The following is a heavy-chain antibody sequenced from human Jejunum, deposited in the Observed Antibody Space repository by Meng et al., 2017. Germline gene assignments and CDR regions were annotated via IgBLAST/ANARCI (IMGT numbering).Heavy chain of an antibody. CDR1: GFTFSNYA. D-gene: IGHD2-2*01. CDR3: ATTTYSTSWYYSDY. CDR2: IGGSGGRT. V-gene: IGHV3-23*01. Sequence: GGSLRLSCAASGFTFSNYAMSWVRQAPGKGLEWVSAIGGSGGRTYYADSVKGRFTISRDNSKNTLYLQMNSLRAEDTAVYYCATTTYSTSWYYSDYWGQGTLVTVSS. J-gene: IGHJ4*02.